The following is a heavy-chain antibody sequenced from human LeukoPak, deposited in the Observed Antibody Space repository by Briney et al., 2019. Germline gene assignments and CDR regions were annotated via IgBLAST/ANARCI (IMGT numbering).Heavy chain of an antibody. CDR2: LYYSGSP. V-gene: IGHV4-39*01. Sequence: PSETLSLTCTVSGGSISSRSYYWGCLRPPPGKGLEGIGSLYYSGSPYYNPSLKSRVTISVDTSKNQVSLKVPSVTAADTAVYYCARHQSSGTYPLDQWGQGTLVTVSS. J-gene: IGHJ4*02. D-gene: IGHD1-26*01. CDR3: ARHQSSGTYPLDQ. CDR1: GGSISSRSYY.